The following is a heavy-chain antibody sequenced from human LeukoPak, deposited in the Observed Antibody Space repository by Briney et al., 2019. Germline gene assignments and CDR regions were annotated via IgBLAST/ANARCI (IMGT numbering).Heavy chain of an antibody. CDR1: GGSISSYY. J-gene: IGHJ4*02. Sequence: SETLSLTCTVSGGSISSYYWSWIRQPPGKGLEWIGYIYYSGSTNYNPSLKSRVTISVDTSKNQFSLKLSSVTAADTAVYYCARRRIAARRTSFDYWGQGTLVTVSS. D-gene: IGHD6-6*01. CDR2: IYYSGST. CDR3: ARRRIAARRTSFDY. V-gene: IGHV4-59*12.